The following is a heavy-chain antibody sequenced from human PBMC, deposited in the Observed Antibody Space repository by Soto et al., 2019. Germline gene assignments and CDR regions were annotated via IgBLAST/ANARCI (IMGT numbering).Heavy chain of an antibody. CDR3: ARPYSYGYGRTFGY. CDR1: GGTFSSYA. CDR2: IIPIFGTA. J-gene: IGHJ4*02. D-gene: IGHD5-18*01. Sequence: VKVSCKASGGTFSSYAISWVRQAPGQGLEWMGGIIPIFGTANYAQKFQGRVTITADESTSTAYMELSSLRSEDTAVYYCARPYSYGYGRTFGYWGQGTLVTVSS. V-gene: IGHV1-69*01.